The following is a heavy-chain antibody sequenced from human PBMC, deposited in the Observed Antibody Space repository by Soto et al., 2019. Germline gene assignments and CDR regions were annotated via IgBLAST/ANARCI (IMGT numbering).Heavy chain of an antibody. V-gene: IGHV4-39*01. J-gene: IGHJ4*02. Sequence: QLQLQESGPGLVKPSETLSLTCTVSGGSISSSSYYWGWIRQPPGKGLEWIGSIYYSGSTYYNPSLKSRVTISVDTSKNQFSLKLSSVTAADTAVYYCARAPDDDILTGYYSQGTFDYWGQGTLVTVSS. D-gene: IGHD3-9*01. CDR3: ARAPDDDILTGYYSQGTFDY. CDR2: IYYSGST. CDR1: GGSISSSSYY.